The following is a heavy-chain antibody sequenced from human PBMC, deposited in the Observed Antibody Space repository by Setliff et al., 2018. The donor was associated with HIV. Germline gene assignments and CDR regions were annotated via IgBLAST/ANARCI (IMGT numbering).Heavy chain of an antibody. CDR3: AKQGSGSYYFDY. V-gene: IGHV4-39*01. CDR2: IYYSGST. Sequence: SQTLSLTCSVSGGSISSSSYYWGWIRQPPGKGLEWIGSIYYSGSTYYNPSLESRVTISVDTSKNQFSLKLSSVAAADTAVYYCAKQGSGSYYFDYWGQGTLVTVSS. CDR1: GGSISSSSYY. J-gene: IGHJ4*02. D-gene: IGHD3-10*01.